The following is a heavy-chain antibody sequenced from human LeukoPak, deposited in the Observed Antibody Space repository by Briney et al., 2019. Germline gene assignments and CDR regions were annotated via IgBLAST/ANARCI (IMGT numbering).Heavy chain of an antibody. J-gene: IGHJ4*02. CDR1: GFTFSSYG. CDR2: IRNDGSNK. V-gene: IGHV3-30*02. D-gene: IGHD2-15*01. Sequence: GESLRLSCGAPGFTFSSYGMHWVRQAPGKGLEWVAFIRNDGSNKYYADSVKGRFTISRDNSKNTLYLQMNSLRAEDTAVYYCAKDHWGYCSGGSCYGHDYWGQGTLVTVSS. CDR3: AKDHWGYCSGGSCYGHDY.